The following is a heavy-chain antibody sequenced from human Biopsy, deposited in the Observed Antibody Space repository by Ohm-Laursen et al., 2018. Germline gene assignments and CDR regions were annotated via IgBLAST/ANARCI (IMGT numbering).Heavy chain of an antibody. Sequence: SETLSLTCAVYGGSFNGYFWSWIRQPPGKGLEWIGDITQSGSTNYSPSLKSRVTISIDASKNQFSLKLTSVTAADTTVYYCVRHALRLGPKKNWFDTWGQGTLVTVSS. CDR2: ITQSGST. J-gene: IGHJ5*02. D-gene: IGHD3-16*01. CDR3: VRHALRLGPKKNWFDT. CDR1: GGSFNGYF. V-gene: IGHV4-34*01.